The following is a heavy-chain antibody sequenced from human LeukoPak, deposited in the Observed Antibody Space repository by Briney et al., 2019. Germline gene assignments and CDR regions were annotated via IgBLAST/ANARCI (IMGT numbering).Heavy chain of an antibody. Sequence: QPGGSLRLSCAASGFTFSSYAMSWVRQAPGKGLEWVSTLSGGGASTSYADSVKGRFTISRDNSKNTLYLQMNSLRAEDTARYYCAKQKGYCSGGSCYYSDYWGQGTLVTVSS. CDR3: AKQKGYCSGGSCYYSDY. CDR2: LSGGGAST. J-gene: IGHJ4*02. V-gene: IGHV3-23*01. D-gene: IGHD2-15*01. CDR1: GFTFSSYA.